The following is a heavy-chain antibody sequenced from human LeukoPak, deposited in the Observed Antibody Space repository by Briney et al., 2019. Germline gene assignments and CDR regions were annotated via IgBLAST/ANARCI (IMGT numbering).Heavy chain of an antibody. D-gene: IGHD6-13*01. CDR2: ISGSGGST. CDR1: GFTFSSHA. Sequence: GGSLRLSCAASGFTFSSHAMTWVRQAPGKGLEWVSAISGSGGSTYYADSVKGRFTISRDNAKNSLYLQMNSLRAEDTAVYYCASRGIAAAGYFDYWGQGTLVTVSS. V-gene: IGHV3-23*01. J-gene: IGHJ4*02. CDR3: ASRGIAAAGYFDY.